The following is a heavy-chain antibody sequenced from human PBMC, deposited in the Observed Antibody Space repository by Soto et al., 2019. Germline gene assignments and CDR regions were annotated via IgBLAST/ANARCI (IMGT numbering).Heavy chain of an antibody. J-gene: IGHJ5*02. Sequence: SETLSLTCTVSGGSISSGDYYWSWIRQPPGKGLEWIGYIYYSGSTFYNPSLNSRVTISVDTSKNQFSLKLSSVPAADTAVYYCARERPDGARLDPWGQGTLVTVSS. D-gene: IGHD6-6*01. CDR1: GGSISSGDYY. CDR3: ARERPDGARLDP. V-gene: IGHV4-30-4*01. CDR2: IYYSGST.